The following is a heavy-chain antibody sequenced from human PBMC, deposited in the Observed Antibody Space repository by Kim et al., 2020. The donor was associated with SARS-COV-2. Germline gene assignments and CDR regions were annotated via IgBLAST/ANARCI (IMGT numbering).Heavy chain of an antibody. CDR3: ARGRDDSSGYYYYYYGMDV. CDR2: INTNTGNP. Sequence: ASVKVSCKASGYTFTSYAMNWVRQAPGQGLEWMGWINTNTGNPTYAQGFTGRLVFSLDTSVSTAYLQISSLKAEDTAVYYCARGRDDSSGYYYYYYGMDVWGEGTTVTVSS. D-gene: IGHD3-22*01. J-gene: IGHJ6*04. CDR1: GYTFTSYA. V-gene: IGHV7-4-1*02.